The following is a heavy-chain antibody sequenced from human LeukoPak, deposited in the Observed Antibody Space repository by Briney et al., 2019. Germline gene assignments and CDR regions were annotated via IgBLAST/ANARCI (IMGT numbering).Heavy chain of an antibody. CDR1: GYTFTGYY. J-gene: IGHJ6*02. CDR3: ARDPRYSSSWPVYYYYGMDV. D-gene: IGHD6-13*01. CDR2: INPNSGGT. V-gene: IGHV1-2*02. Sequence: ASVKVSCKASGYTFTGYYMHWVRQAPGQGLEWMGWINPNSGGTNYAQKFQGRVTMTRDTSISTAYMELSRLRSGDTAVYYCARDPRYSSSWPVYYYYGMDVWGQGTTVTVSS.